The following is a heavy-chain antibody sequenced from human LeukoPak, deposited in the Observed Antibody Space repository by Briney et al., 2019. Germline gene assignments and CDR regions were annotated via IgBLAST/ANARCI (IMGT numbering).Heavy chain of an antibody. CDR3: ARRLTGYSSTWYRAFDN. J-gene: IGHJ3*02. Sequence: PSETLSLTCTVSGGSISSYYWSWIRQPPGKGLEWVGEINHSGSTYYNPSLKSRVTISVDTSKNQFSLKLSAVTDADTAVYYCARRLTGYSSTWYRAFDNWGQGTMVSVSP. D-gene: IGHD6-13*01. V-gene: IGHV4-34*01. CDR1: GGSISSYY. CDR2: INHSGST.